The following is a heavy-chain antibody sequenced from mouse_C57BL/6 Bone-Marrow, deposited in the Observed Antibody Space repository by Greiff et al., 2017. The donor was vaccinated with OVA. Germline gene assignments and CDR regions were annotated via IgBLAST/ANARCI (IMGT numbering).Heavy chain of an antibody. CDR2: IYPGNSDT. J-gene: IGHJ3*01. V-gene: IGHV1-5*01. CDR1: GFNIKNTY. CDR3: TRSAY. Sequence: VQLQQSVAELVRPGASVKLSCTASGFNIKNTYMHWVKQRPGQGLEWIGAIYPGNSDTSYNQKFKGKAKLTAVTSASTAYMELSSLTNEDSAVYYCTRSAYWGQGTLVTVSA.